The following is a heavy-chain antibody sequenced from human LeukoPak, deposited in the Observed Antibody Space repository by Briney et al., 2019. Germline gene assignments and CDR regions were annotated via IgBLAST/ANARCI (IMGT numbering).Heavy chain of an antibody. CDR1: GFTFSSYA. V-gene: IGHV3-23*01. D-gene: IGHD2-15*01. CDR2: ISGSGGST. J-gene: IGHJ4*02. Sequence: GGSLRLSCAASGFTFSSYAMSWVRQAPGKGLERVSAISGSGGSTYYADSVKGRFTISRDNSKNTLYLQMNSLRAEDTAVYYCAKDHLVVVSAPYFDYWGQGTLVTVSS. CDR3: AKDHLVVVSAPYFDY.